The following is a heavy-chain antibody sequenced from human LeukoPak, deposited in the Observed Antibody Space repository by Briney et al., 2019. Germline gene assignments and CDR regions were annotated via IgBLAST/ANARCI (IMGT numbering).Heavy chain of an antibody. V-gene: IGHV1-2*02. J-gene: IGHJ4*02. CDR1: GYTFTDYY. CDR2: INPNSGGT. Sequence: GASVKVSCRTSGYTFTDYYMQWVRQAPGRGLEWMGWINPNSGGTNYAQKFQGRVTMTRDTSISTAYMELSSLRSDDTAVYYCARGGNIAARPFDYWGQGTLVTVPS. D-gene: IGHD6-6*01. CDR3: ARGGNIAARPFDY.